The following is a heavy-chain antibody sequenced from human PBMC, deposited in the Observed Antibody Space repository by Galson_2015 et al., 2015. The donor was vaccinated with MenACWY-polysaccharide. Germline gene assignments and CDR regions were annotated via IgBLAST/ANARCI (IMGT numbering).Heavy chain of an antibody. CDR3: ATYYDFWSGYLAFNNWFDP. J-gene: IGHJ5*02. CDR2: IKSKTDGGTT. Sequence: SLRLSCAASEFTFSIAWMSWVRQAPGKGLEWIGRIKSKTDGGTTDYAAPVKGRFIISRDDSKNTLYLQMNSLKTEGTAVYYCATYYDFWSGYLAFNNWFDPWGQGTLVTVSS. V-gene: IGHV3-15*01. D-gene: IGHD3-3*01. CDR1: EFTFSIAW.